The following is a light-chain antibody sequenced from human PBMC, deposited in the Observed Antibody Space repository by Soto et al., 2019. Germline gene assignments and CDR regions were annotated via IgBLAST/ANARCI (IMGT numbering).Light chain of an antibody. CDR1: QTVRNNY. J-gene: IGKJ1*01. CDR2: DAS. V-gene: IGKV3-20*01. Sequence: ESVLTKSPSALSWSPRARATLSCMASQTVRNNYLAWYQQKPGQAPRLLIYDASSRATGIPDRFSGGGSGTDFTLTISRLEPEDFAVYYCQQYGSSPPVTFGQGTKVDIK. CDR3: QQYGSSPPVT.